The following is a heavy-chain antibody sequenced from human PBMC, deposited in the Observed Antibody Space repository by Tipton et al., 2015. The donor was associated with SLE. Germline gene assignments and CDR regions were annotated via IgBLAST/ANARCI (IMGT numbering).Heavy chain of an antibody. J-gene: IGHJ4*02. CDR2: IYPGDSDT. V-gene: IGHV5-51*03. CDR3: ARRLNTWDPCDY. D-gene: IGHD1-26*01. Sequence: QLVQSGAEVKKPGESLKISCKGSRNSFTTYWIGWVRQMPGKGLEWMGSIYPGDSDTRYSPSFQGQVTISADKSISTAYLQWSSLKASDTALYYCARRLNTWDPCDYCGQGTLVTVSS. CDR1: RNSFTTYW.